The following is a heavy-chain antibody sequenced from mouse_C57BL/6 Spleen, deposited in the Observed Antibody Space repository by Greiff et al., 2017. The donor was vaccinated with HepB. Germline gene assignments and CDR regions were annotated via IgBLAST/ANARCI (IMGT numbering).Heavy chain of an antibody. Sequence: VQLQQSGPELVKPGASVKISCKASGYAFSSSWMNWVKQRPGKGLEWIGRIYPGDGDTNYNGKFKGKATLTADKSSSTAYMQRSSLTSEDSAVYFCARLGTTVVDYAMDYWGQGTSVTVSS. CDR1: GYAFSSSW. J-gene: IGHJ4*01. V-gene: IGHV1-82*01. D-gene: IGHD1-1*01. CDR2: IYPGDGDT. CDR3: ARLGTTVVDYAMDY.